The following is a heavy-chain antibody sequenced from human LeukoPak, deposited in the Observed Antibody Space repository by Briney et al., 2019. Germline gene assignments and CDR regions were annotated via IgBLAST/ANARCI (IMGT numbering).Heavy chain of an antibody. CDR2: SSAYNGNT. Sequence: ASVKVSCKTSGYTFINYGISWVRQAPGQGLEWMGWSSAYNGNTKYTQKLQGRVTMTTDTSTSTAYMELRSLRSDDTALYYCARALAGGSFLDYWGQGTLVTVSS. D-gene: IGHD1-26*01. V-gene: IGHV1-18*01. CDR3: ARALAGGSFLDY. J-gene: IGHJ4*02. CDR1: GYTFINYG.